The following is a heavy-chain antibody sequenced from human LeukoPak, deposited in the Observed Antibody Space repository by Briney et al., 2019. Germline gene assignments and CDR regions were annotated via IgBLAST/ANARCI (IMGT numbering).Heavy chain of an antibody. CDR3: AKVWGGSYYY. J-gene: IGHJ4*02. CDR2: IYYSGST. Sequence: PSETLSLTCTVSGGSISSFYWNWIRQSPGKGLEWIGCIYYSGSTNYNPSLKSRVSISIDTSKNQFSLKLSSVTAADTAVYYCAKVWGGSYYYWGQGTLVTVSS. CDR1: GGSISSFY. V-gene: IGHV4-59*12. D-gene: IGHD1-26*01.